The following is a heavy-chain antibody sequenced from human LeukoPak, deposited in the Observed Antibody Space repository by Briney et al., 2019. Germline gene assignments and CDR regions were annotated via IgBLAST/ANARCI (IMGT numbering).Heavy chain of an antibody. V-gene: IGHV1-2*02. Sequence: ASVKVSCKASGYTFTGYYMHWVRQAPGQRLEWMSYINLNSSGTNYAQTLQGRVTMTRDTSISTAYMELSRLRSDDTAVYYCARDYLSTVTTALTFDAFDIWGEGTMVTVPS. CDR1: GYTFTGYY. CDR2: INLNSSGT. CDR3: ARDYLSTVTTALTFDAFDI. D-gene: IGHD4-17*01. J-gene: IGHJ3*02.